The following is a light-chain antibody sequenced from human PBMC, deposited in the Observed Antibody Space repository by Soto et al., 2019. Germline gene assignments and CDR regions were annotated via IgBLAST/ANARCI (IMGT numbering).Light chain of an antibody. CDR2: EVN. Sequence: QSALTQPPSASGSPGQSVTISCSGSSSDIGAYNFVSWYQQHPGQAPKLMIFEVNQRPSGVPNRFSGSKSGNTASLTVSGLQAEDEADYYCSSFAGDNDVIFGGGTK. CDR3: SSFAGDNDVI. CDR1: SSDIGAYNF. V-gene: IGLV2-8*01. J-gene: IGLJ2*01.